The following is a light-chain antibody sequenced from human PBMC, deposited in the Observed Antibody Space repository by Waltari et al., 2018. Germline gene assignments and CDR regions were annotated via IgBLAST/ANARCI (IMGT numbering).Light chain of an antibody. CDR1: SSNIGSNT. J-gene: IGLJ2*01. CDR3: AAWDDSLNGVV. CDR2: SNN. Sequence: QSVLTQPPSASGTPGQRVTISCSGSSSNIGSNTVTWYQQLPGTAPKLLIYSNNQRPSGFPDRFSGSKSGTSASLAISGLQSEDEADYYCAAWDDSLNGVVFGGGTKLTVL. V-gene: IGLV1-44*01.